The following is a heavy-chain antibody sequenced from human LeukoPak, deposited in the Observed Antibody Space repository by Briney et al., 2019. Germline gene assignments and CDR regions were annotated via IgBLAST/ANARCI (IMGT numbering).Heavy chain of an antibody. J-gene: IGHJ4*02. CDR2: ISYDGSNK. Sequence: PGRSLRLSCAASGFTFSSYGMHWVRQAPGKGLEWVAVISYDGSNKYYADSVKGRFTISRDNSKNTLYLQMNSLRAEDTAVYYCAKDLVHYDILTGPPDYWGQETLVTVSS. CDR3: AKDLVHYDILTGPPDY. CDR1: GFTFSSYG. V-gene: IGHV3-30*18. D-gene: IGHD3-9*01.